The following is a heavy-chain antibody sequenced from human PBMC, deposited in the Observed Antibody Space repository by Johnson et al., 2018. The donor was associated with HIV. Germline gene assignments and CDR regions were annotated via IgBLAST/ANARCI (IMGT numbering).Heavy chain of an antibody. V-gene: IGHV3-15*01. D-gene: IGHD6-13*01. Sequence: VQLVESGGGLVKPGGSLRLSCAASGFTFSNVWMTWVRQAPGKGLEWVGRIKRKIEGETTDYAAPVKGRFTISRDNSKNTLYLQMNSLRAEDTAVYYCARDFESAAGIWGQGTMVTVSS. CDR2: IKRKIEGETT. CDR3: ARDFESAAGI. J-gene: IGHJ3*02. CDR1: GFTFSNVW.